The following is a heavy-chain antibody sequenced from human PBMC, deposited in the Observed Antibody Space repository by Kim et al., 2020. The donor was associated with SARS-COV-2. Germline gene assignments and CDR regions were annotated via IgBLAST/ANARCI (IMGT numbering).Heavy chain of an antibody. Sequence: QAGTDKYYGDAVKGRLTISSDNAKNSLYLQMNSLRAEDTAVYYCGTTARLSYWGQGTPVTVSS. J-gene: IGHJ4*02. V-gene: IGHV3-7*01. D-gene: IGHD4-4*01. CDR3: GTTARLSY. CDR2: QAGTDK.